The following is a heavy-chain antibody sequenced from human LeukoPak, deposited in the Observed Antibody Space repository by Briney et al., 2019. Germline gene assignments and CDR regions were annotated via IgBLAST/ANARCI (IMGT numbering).Heavy chain of an antibody. J-gene: IGHJ3*02. V-gene: IGHV1-2*02. CDR2: INPNSGGT. Sequence: ASVKVSCKASGYTFTGYYMHWVRQAPGQGLEWMGWINPNSGGTNCAQKFQGRVTMTRDTSISTAYMELSRLRSDDTAVYYCARPRGGYDFWSGYPSLFDIWGQGTMVTVSS. CDR1: GYTFTGYY. D-gene: IGHD3-3*01. CDR3: ARPRGGYDFWSGYPSLFDI.